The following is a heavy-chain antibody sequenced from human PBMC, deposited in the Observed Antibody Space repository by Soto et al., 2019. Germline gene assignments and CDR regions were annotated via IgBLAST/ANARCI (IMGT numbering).Heavy chain of an antibody. J-gene: IGHJ3*02. CDR3: ARDKPPGDYRHNDAFDI. D-gene: IGHD4-4*01. V-gene: IGHV4-4*07. CDR2: IYTSGST. Sequence: QVQLQESGPGLVKPSETLSLTCTVSGGSISSYYWSWIRQPAGKGLEWIGRIYTSGSTNYNPSLKSRVTMSVDTSKNQFSLKLSSVTAADTAVYYCARDKPPGDYRHNDAFDIWGQGTMVTVSS. CDR1: GGSISSYY.